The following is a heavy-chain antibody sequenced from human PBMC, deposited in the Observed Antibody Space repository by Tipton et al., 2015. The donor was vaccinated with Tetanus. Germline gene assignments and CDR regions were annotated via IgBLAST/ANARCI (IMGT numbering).Heavy chain of an antibody. J-gene: IGHJ4*02. CDR2: ISHSGTT. CDR3: ARAAGFLGLTHDF. Sequence: TLSLTCSVSGGSISSDAHYWSWIRQPPGKGLEWLGYISHSGTTNYNPSLMSRVTLSLDTARGQFSLKLTSVTAADAAVYYCARAAGFLGLTHDFWGRGTLVSVSS. D-gene: IGHD2/OR15-2a*01. CDR1: GGSISSDAHY. V-gene: IGHV4-30-4*01.